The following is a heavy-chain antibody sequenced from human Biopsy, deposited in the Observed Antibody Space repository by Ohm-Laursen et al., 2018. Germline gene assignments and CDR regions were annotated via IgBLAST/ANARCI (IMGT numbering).Heavy chain of an antibody. CDR1: GKTFSDYQ. CDR2: INQAGTT. D-gene: IGHD2-15*01. CDR3: GNEVHGRDY. Sequence: GTLSLTCAVFGKTFSDYQWSWIRQPPGKGLECIGQINQAGTTNYNPSIKSRVSISADASTYEFSLRLTSVTAADTAVYLCGNEVHGRDYWGLGAQVTVSS. J-gene: IGHJ4*02. V-gene: IGHV4-34*08.